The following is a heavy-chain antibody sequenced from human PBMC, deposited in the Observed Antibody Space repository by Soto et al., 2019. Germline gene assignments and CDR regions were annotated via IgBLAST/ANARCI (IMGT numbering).Heavy chain of an antibody. D-gene: IGHD4-17*01. J-gene: IGHJ2*01. CDR1: GFTFSSYS. V-gene: IGHV3-21*04. CDR2: ISSSSSYI. Sequence: GGSLRLSCAASGFTFSSYSMNWVRQAPGKGLEWVSSISSSSSYIYYADSVKGRFTISRDNSKNILYLQMNSLRAEDTAVYYCARVDYGDYGWYFDLWGRGTLVTVSS. CDR3: ARVDYGDYGWYFDL.